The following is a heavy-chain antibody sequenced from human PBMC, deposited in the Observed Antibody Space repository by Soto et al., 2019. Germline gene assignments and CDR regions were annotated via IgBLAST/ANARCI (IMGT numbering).Heavy chain of an antibody. Sequence: ASVKVSCKASGSTFTSYGSSWVRQAPGQGLEWMGWISDYNGNTNYAQKLQGRVTMTTDTSTSTAYMELRSLRSDDTAVYYCARSVAVTADIWFDNWGQGTLVTVSS. CDR2: ISDYNGNT. CDR1: GSTFTSYG. J-gene: IGHJ5*02. CDR3: ARSVAVTADIWFDN. V-gene: IGHV1-18*01. D-gene: IGHD2-15*01.